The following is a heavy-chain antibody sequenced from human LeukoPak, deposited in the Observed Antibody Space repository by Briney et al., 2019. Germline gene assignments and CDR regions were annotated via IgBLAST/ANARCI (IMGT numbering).Heavy chain of an antibody. CDR3: ARDVYIRMATTFYWYFDL. Sequence: SETLSLTCAVSGGSISSGGYSWSWIRQPPGKGLEWIGYIYYSGSTYYNPSLKSRVTISVDRSKNQFSLKLSSVTAADTAVYYCARDVYIRMATTFYWYFDLWGRGTLVTVSS. CDR2: IYYSGST. CDR1: GGSISSGGYS. V-gene: IGHV4-30-2*01. D-gene: IGHD5-24*01. J-gene: IGHJ2*01.